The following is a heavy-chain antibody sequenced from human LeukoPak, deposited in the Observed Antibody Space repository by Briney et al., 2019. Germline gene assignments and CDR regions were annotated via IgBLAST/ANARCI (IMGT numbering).Heavy chain of an antibody. CDR3: ARGGDYYDSSGYYGDAFDI. Sequence: ASVKVSCKASGYTFIGYYVHWVRQAPGQGLEWMGWINSKSGGTNYAQKFQGRVAMTRDTSISTAYMELSRLRSGDTAVYYCARGGDYYDSSGYYGDAFDIWGQGTMVTVSS. J-gene: IGHJ3*02. V-gene: IGHV1-2*02. CDR2: INSKSGGT. D-gene: IGHD3-22*01. CDR1: GYTFIGYY.